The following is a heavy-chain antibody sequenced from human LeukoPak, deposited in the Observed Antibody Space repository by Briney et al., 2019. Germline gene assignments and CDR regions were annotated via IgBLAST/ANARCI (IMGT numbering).Heavy chain of an antibody. D-gene: IGHD1-1*01. Sequence: GGSLRLSCAASGFTFSSYWTHWVRQAPGKGLVWVSRINSDGSSTVYVDSVKGRFTTSRDNAKNSLYLQMNSLRAEDTAVYYCARVRYNWNDEDYWGQGTLVTVSS. CDR1: GFTFSSYW. V-gene: IGHV3-74*01. CDR3: ARVRYNWNDEDY. CDR2: INSDGSST. J-gene: IGHJ4*02.